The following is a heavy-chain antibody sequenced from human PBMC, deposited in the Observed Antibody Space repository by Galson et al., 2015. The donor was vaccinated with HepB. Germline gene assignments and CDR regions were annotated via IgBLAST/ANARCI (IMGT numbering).Heavy chain of an antibody. CDR3: AREDPPEGDIVVVPAARHYFDY. D-gene: IGHD2-2*01. J-gene: IGHJ4*02. Sequence: SLRLSCAASGFTFSSYAMHWVRQAPGKGLEWVAVISYDGSNKYYADSVKGRFTISRDNSKNTLYLQMNSLRAEDTAVYYCAREDPPEGDIVVVPAARHYFDYWGQGTLVTVSS. CDR1: GFTFSSYA. CDR2: ISYDGSNK. V-gene: IGHV3-30-3*01.